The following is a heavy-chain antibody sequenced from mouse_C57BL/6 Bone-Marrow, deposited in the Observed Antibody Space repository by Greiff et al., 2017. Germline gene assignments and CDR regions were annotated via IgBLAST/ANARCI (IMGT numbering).Heavy chain of an antibody. CDR2: LNPNNGGT. CDR1: GYTFTDYY. Sequence: EVQLQQSGPELVKPGASVKISCKASGYTFTDYYMNWVKQSHGKSLEWIGDLNPNNGGTSYNQKFKGKATLTVDKSSSTAYMELRSLTSEDSAVYYCARSYDYHYWYFDVWGTGTTVTVSS. V-gene: IGHV1-26*01. J-gene: IGHJ1*03. D-gene: IGHD2-4*01. CDR3: ARSYDYHYWYFDV.